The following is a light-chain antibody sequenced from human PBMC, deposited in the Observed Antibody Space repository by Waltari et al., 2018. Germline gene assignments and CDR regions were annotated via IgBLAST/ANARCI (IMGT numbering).Light chain of an antibody. V-gene: IGLV1-51*02. J-gene: IGLJ2*01. Sequence: QSVLTQPPSVSAAPGQKVTISCSGSSSNIGNDYVSWYQQLPGTAPKLFIYEKNKGPSGIPDRFSGSKSGTSATLGITGLQTGDEADYYCGTWDTSLSALIFGGGTKLTVL. CDR2: EKN. CDR1: SSNIGNDY. CDR3: GTWDTSLSALI.